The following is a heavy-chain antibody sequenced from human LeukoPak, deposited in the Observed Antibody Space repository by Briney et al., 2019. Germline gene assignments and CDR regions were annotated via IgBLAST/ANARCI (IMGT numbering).Heavy chain of an antibody. V-gene: IGHV3-30*04. D-gene: IGHD6-13*01. J-gene: IGHJ4*02. CDR1: GFTFSSYA. CDR2: ISYDGSNK. Sequence: GGSLRLSCAASGFTFSSYAMHWVHQAPGKGLEWVAVISYDGSNKYYADSVKGRFTISRDNSKNALYLQMSSLRAEDTAVYYCARDEIRIAAAGFYFDYWGREPWSPSPQ. CDR3: ARDEIRIAAAGFYFDY.